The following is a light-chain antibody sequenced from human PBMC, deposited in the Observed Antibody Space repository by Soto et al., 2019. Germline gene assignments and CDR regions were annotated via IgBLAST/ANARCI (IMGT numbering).Light chain of an antibody. J-gene: IGLJ2*01. CDR2: EVR. V-gene: IGLV2-18*02. CDR1: SSDIGTYNR. Sequence: QSVLTQPPSVSGSPGQSVTISCTRTSSDIGTYNRVSWYQQPPGTAPKLLIYEVRNRLSGVPDRFSGSKSGNTASLTISGLQAEDEGDYYCTSYTSSDTVVFGGGTKLTVL. CDR3: TSYTSSDTVV.